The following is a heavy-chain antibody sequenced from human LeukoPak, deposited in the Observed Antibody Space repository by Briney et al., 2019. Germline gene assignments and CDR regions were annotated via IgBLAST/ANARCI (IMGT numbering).Heavy chain of an antibody. CDR1: GFTFSSYS. J-gene: IGHJ4*02. CDR2: ISSSSSYI. V-gene: IGHV3-21*01. Sequence: GSVGLYGAASGFTFSSYSMNWVGQAPGEGLEWVSSISSSSSYIYYADSVKRRFTISRDNAKNSLYLQRNSPRAEHTAVYYCARAPFDWGQGPLVTVSS. CDR3: ARAPFD.